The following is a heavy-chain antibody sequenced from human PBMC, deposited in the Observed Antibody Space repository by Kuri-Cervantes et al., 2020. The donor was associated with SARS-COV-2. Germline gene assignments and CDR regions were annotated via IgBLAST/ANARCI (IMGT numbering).Heavy chain of an antibody. CDR1: GFTFSNAW. CDR2: IKSKTDGGTT. D-gene: IGHD3-3*01. J-gene: IGHJ4*02. Sequence: GESLKISCAASGFTFSNAWMSWVRQAPGKGLEWVGRIKSKTDGGTTDYAAPVKGRFTISRDDSKNTLYLQMNSLKTEDTVVYYCTTVWEIFGVVINGWGQGTLVTVSS. CDR3: TTVWEIFGVVING. V-gene: IGHV3-15*01.